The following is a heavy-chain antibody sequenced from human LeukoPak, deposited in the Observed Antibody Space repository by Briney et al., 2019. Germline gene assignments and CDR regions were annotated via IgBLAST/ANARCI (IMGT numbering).Heavy chain of an antibody. Sequence: GGSLRLSCAASGFTFSNYAMSWVRQAPGKGLEWVSGISWNSGSIGYADSVKGRFTISRDNAKNSLYLQMNSLRAEDTALYYCAKLAEGYDSSGYYLLDYFDYWGQGTLVTVSS. V-gene: IGHV3-9*01. CDR1: GFTFSNYA. J-gene: IGHJ4*02. CDR3: AKLAEGYDSSGYYLLDYFDY. CDR2: ISWNSGSI. D-gene: IGHD3-22*01.